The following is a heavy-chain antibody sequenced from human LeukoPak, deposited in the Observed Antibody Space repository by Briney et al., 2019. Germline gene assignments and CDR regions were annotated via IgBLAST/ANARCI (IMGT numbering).Heavy chain of an antibody. CDR3: AQLPGYCSGGSCLQADY. CDR2: INPNSGGT. V-gene: IGHV1-2*02. J-gene: IGHJ4*02. CDR1: GYTFTGYY. D-gene: IGHD2-15*01. Sequence: GASVKVSCKASGYTFTGYYMHWVRQAPGQGLEWMGWINPNSGGTNYAQKFQGGVTMTRDTSISTAYMELSRLRSDDTAVYYCAQLPGYCSGGSCLQADYWGQGTLVTVSS.